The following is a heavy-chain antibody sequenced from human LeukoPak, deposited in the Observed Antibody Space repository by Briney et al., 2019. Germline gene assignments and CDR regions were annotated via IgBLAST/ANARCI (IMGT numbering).Heavy chain of an antibody. D-gene: IGHD3-10*01. Sequence: VASVKVSCKASGYTFTSYDINWVRQATGQGLEWMGWMNPNSGNTGYAQKFQGRVTMTTDTSTSTAYMELRSLRSDDTAVYYCARVRFGELLSEDFDYWGQGTLVTVSS. CDR3: ARVRFGELLSEDFDY. CDR2: MNPNSGNT. CDR1: GYTFTSYD. J-gene: IGHJ4*02. V-gene: IGHV1-8*01.